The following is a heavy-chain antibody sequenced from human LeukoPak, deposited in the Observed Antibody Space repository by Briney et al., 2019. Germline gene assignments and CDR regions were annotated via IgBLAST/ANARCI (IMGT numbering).Heavy chain of an antibody. D-gene: IGHD1-26*01. Sequence: GGSLRLSCAASGFTFRTYCMSWVRQAPGKGLEWVANIMQDGNDKYYVDSVKGRFTISRDNAKNSLYLQLNSLRVEDTAVYYCASRIVGTPDYFDYWGQGTLVTVPS. V-gene: IGHV3-7*01. CDR1: GFTFRTYC. CDR3: ASRIVGTPDYFDY. J-gene: IGHJ4*02. CDR2: IMQDGNDK.